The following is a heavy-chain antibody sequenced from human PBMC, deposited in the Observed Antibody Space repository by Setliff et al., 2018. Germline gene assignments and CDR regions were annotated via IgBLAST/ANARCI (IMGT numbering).Heavy chain of an antibody. CDR2: INYYGSIFDDGTTYST. Sequence: SETLSLTCTVSGGSISNSTFYWGWIRQPPGKGLEWIGSINYYGSIFDDGTTYSTYYNPSLKGRATISIDTSKSQFSLKLSSMTAADTAVYYCARGRNVAARLLDSWGQGTLVTVSS. D-gene: IGHD6-6*01. V-gene: IGHV4-39*07. CDR1: GGSISNSTFY. CDR3: ARGRNVAARLLDS. J-gene: IGHJ4*02.